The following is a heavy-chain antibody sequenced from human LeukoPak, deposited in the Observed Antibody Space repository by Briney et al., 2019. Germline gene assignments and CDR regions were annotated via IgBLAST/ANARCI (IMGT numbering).Heavy chain of an antibody. CDR2: IYTSGSA. V-gene: IGHV4-4*07. J-gene: IGHJ5*02. CDR1: GGSIRPYF. D-gene: IGHD5-18*01. CDR3: ARNVDTAMAPRYNWFDP. Sequence: PSETLSLTCTVSGGSIRPYFWSWIRQPAGKGLEWIGRIYTSGSANYNPSLKSRITMSVDTSKNQVSLKLTSVTAADTAVYYCARNVDTAMAPRYNWFDPWGQGTLVTVSS.